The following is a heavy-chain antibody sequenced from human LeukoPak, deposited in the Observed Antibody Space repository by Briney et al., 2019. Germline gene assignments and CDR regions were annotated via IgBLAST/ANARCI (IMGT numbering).Heavy chain of an antibody. V-gene: IGHV4-59*01. D-gene: IGHD4-17*01. J-gene: IGHJ4*02. CDR2: IYHSGST. CDR1: DGSISTCY. CDR3: ARGSPGDYGGYYFDY. Sequence: SETLSLTCTVSDGSISTCYWSWIRRPPGKGLEWIGYIYHSGSTNYSPSLKSRVTISLDTSKNHFSLNLSSMTAADTAVYYCARGSPGDYGGYYFDYWGQGTLVTVSS.